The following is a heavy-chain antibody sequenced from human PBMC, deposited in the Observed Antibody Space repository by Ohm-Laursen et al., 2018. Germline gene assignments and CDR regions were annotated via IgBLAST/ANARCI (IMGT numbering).Heavy chain of an antibody. CDR3: ARVSRRDGYNPLDY. CDR1: GGSISSYY. V-gene: IGHV4-59*07. CDR2: IYYSGST. D-gene: IGHD5-24*01. J-gene: IGHJ4*02. Sequence: SDTLSLTCTVSGGSISSYYWSWIRQPPGKGLEWIGYIYYSGSTNYNPSLKSRVTISVDTSKNQFSLKLGSVTAADTAVYYCARVSRRDGYNPLDYWGQGTLVTVSS.